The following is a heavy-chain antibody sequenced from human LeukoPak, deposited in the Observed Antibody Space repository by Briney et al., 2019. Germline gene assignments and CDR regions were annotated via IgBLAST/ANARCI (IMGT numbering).Heavy chain of an antibody. Sequence: GASVKVSCKASGYTFTSYGISWVRQAPGQGLEWMGWISAYNGNTNYAQKLQGRVTMTTDTSTSTAYMELRSLRSDDTAVYYCARVGPHASYWDDSSGYYRLWGQGTLVTVSS. D-gene: IGHD3-22*01. V-gene: IGHV1-18*01. CDR1: GYTFTSYG. CDR3: ARVGPHASYWDDSSGYYRL. J-gene: IGHJ4*02. CDR2: ISAYNGNT.